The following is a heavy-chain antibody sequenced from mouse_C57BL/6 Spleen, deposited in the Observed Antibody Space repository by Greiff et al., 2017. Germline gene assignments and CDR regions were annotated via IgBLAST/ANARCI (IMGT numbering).Heavy chain of an antibody. CDR1: GYTFTSYW. CDR3: ARDGYYSAWFAY. D-gene: IGHD2-3*01. V-gene: IGHV1-64*01. CDR2: IHPNSGST. Sequence: QVQLKESGAELVKPGASVKLSCKASGYTFTSYWMHWVKQRPGQGLEWIGMIHPNSGSTNYNEKFKSKATLTVDKSSSTAYMQLSSLTSEDSAVYYCARDGYYSAWFAYWGQGTLVTVSA. J-gene: IGHJ3*01.